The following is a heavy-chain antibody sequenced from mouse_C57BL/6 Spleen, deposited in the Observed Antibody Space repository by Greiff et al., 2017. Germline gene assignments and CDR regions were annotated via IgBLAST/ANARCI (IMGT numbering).Heavy chain of an antibody. CDR2: ISSGSSTI. V-gene: IGHV5-17*01. CDR3: ARTGGKGYFDV. J-gene: IGHJ1*03. Sequence: EVQGVESGGGLVKPGGSLKLSCAASGFTFSDYGMHWVRQAPEKGLEWVAYISSGSSTIYYADTVKGRFTISRDNAKNTLFLQMTSLRSEDTAMYYCARTGGKGYFDVWGTGTTVTVSS. CDR1: GFTFSDYG. D-gene: IGHD2-1*01.